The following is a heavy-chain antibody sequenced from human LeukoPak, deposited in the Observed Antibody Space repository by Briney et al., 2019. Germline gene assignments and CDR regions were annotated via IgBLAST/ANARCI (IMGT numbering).Heavy chain of an antibody. CDR3: ARGQPGGITGTRFDY. J-gene: IGHJ4*02. Sequence: ASVKVSCKASGYTFTGYYMHWVRQAPGQGLEWMGWINPNSGGTNYAQKFQGRVTMTRDTSISTAYMELSRLRSDDTAVYYCARGQPGGITGTRFDYWGQGTLVTVSS. CDR1: GYTFTGYY. D-gene: IGHD1-7*01. V-gene: IGHV1-2*02. CDR2: INPNSGGT.